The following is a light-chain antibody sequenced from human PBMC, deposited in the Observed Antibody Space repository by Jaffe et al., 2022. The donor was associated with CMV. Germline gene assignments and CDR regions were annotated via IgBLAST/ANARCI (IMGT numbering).Light chain of an antibody. V-gene: IGLV2-11*01. CDR3: CSYAGSLRVM. Sequence: QSALTQPRSVSGSPGQSVTISCTGTNNDVGGYNFVSWYQQHPGKAPKLMIFDVTKRPSGVPDRFSGSKSGNTASLTISGLQAEDEADYYCCSYAGSLRVMFGGGTKLTVL. CDR1: NNDVGGYNF. J-gene: IGLJ3*02. CDR2: DVT.